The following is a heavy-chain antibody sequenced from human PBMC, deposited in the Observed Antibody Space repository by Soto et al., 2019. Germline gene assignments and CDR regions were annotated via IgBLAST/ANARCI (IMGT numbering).Heavy chain of an antibody. CDR3: ARGPTVGDF. V-gene: IGHV1-18*01. D-gene: IGHD3-16*01. CDR1: GYSFTSYG. CDR2: TYKSNT. Sequence: QVQLVQSGAEVRKPGASVKVSCKAAGYSFTSYGITWVRQAPGQGLEWMGGTYKSNTNYAQKGQGRVTMTTDTSTSRAYMELRSLTSDDTAVYYCARGPTVGDFWGQGTVVTVSS. J-gene: IGHJ3*01.